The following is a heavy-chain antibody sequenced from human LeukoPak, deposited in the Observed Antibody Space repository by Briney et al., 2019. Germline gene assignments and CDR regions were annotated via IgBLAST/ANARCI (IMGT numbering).Heavy chain of an antibody. D-gene: IGHD2-21*01. Sequence: SETLSLTCTVSGGSIRSTIHYWGWVRQPPGKGLEWIGSIYYNGATYYNPSLKSRVTISVDTSNNQFSLKLSSVTAADTAVYYCARHLWRSTSGPYFDYWGQGTLVTVSS. V-gene: IGHV4-39*01. J-gene: IGHJ4*02. CDR1: GGSIRSTIHY. CDR3: ARHLWRSTSGPYFDY. CDR2: IYYNGAT.